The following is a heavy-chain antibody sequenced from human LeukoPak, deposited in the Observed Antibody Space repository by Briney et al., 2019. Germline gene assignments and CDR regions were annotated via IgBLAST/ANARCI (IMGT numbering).Heavy chain of an antibody. D-gene: IGHD3-9*01. V-gene: IGHV4-34*01. Sequence: PSETLSLTCGVFGVSINDYYWSWIRQSPGKGLEWIGEISHTEGTRYNPSLESRVTMPVGTSENQLSLKLIFVTAADTAVYYCARIRCGHSGSVCYNHWGLGTLVTVSS. J-gene: IGHJ4*02. CDR1: GVSINDYY. CDR2: ISHTEGT. CDR3: ARIRCGHSGSVCYNH.